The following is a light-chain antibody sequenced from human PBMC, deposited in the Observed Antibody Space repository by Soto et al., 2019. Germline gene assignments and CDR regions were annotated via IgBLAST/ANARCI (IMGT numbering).Light chain of an antibody. CDR1: QGITNN. J-gene: IGKJ5*01. V-gene: IGKV1-17*02. CDR3: LQTNNYPAGT. CDR2: AAS. Sequence: DIQMTQSTSSLSASVGDRVTITCRASQGITNNLGWYQQKPGEAPKRLIFAASRLQSGVPSRFSGSGSGTEFTLTINNLQPEDFATYYCLQTNNYPAGTFGQGTRLEIK.